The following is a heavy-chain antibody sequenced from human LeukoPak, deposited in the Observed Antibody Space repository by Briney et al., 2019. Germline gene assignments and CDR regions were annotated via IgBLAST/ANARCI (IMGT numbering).Heavy chain of an antibody. CDR3: ASGGELKLELRICHY. D-gene: IGHD1-7*01. V-gene: IGHV4-34*01. J-gene: IGHJ4*02. Sequence: SETLSLTCAVYGGSFSGYYWSRIRQPPGKGLEWIGEINHSGSTNYNPSLKSRVTISVDTSKNQFSLKLSSVTAADTAVYYCASGGELKLELRICHYWGQGTLVTVSS. CDR1: GGSFSGYY. CDR2: INHSGST.